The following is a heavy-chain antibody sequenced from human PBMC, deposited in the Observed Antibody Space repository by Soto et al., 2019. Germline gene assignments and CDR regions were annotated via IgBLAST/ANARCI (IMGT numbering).Heavy chain of an antibody. CDR1: GYSSTSYA. CDR3: ARGVENIVVVLDVFGYYGMDV. D-gene: IGHD2-2*01. J-gene: IGHJ6*02. CDR2: INAGNGNT. Sequence: ASVKVSCKASGYSSTSYAIYWVRQAPGQGLEWMGWINAGNGNTKYSQKLQGRVTFTGDTSASTAHMELSSLRSEDTAVYFCARGVENIVVVLDVFGYYGMDVWGQGTTVTVSS. V-gene: IGHV1-3*01.